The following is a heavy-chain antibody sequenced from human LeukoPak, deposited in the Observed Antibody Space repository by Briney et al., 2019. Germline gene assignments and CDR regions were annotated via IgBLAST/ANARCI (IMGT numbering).Heavy chain of an antibody. CDR1: GVSIIGDY. CDR3: ARGLTGSTGFDY. CDR2: IYSSGTT. V-gene: IGHV4-4*07. J-gene: IGHJ4*02. Sequence: PSETLSLTCTVSGVSIIGDYWSWIRQPAGKGLEWIGRIYSSGTTTYNPSLESRVTMSVETSNNQFSLKLRSVTAADTAVYYCARGLTGSTGFDYWGQGTLVAVSS. D-gene: IGHD1-7*01.